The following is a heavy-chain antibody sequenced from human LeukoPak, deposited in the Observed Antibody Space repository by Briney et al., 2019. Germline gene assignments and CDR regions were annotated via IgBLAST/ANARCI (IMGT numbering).Heavy chain of an antibody. CDR3: ASGLSSLFSFGTALDYYMDV. D-gene: IGHD5-18*01. V-gene: IGHV1-2*02. Sequence: ASVKVSCKASGYTFTNHYMHWVRQARGQGLEWMGWINPHSGDTNYAQKFQGRVIMTRDTSIRTAYMELSSLRSDDTAMYYCASGLSSLFSFGTALDYYMDVWGKGTPVTVSS. J-gene: IGHJ6*03. CDR1: GYTFTNHY. CDR2: INPHSGDT.